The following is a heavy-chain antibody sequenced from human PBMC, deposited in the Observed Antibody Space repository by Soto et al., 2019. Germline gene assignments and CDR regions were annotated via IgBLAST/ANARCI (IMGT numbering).Heavy chain of an antibody. CDR3: ARGWGLDP. CDR2: IKQDGSEK. CDR1: GFTFSSYW. D-gene: IGHD1-26*01. V-gene: IGHV3-7*04. Sequence: EVQLVESGGGLVQPGGSLRLSCAASGFTFSSYWMTWVRQAPGKGLEWVANIKQDGSEKYYVDSVKGRFTISRDNAKKSLYLRMNSQRAEDTAVYYCARGWGLDPWGQGSLVTVST. J-gene: IGHJ5*02.